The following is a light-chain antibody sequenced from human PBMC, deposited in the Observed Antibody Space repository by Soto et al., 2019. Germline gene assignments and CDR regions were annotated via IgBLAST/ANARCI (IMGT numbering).Light chain of an antibody. Sequence: EIVMTQAPDTLSVSPGERATLSFRASLSVGSNLAWYQQKPGQAPRLLIYGASTRATGVPARFSGSGSGTEFTLTISSLQSEDFPVYYCQQYNNWVTFGGGTKVDIK. CDR2: GAS. J-gene: IGKJ4*01. CDR3: QQYNNWVT. CDR1: LSVGSN. V-gene: IGKV3D-15*01.